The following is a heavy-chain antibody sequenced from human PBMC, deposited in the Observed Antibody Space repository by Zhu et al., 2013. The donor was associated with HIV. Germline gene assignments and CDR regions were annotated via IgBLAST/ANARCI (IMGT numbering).Heavy chain of an antibody. V-gene: IGHV1-24*01. Sequence: QVQLVQSGAEVKKPGASVKVSCKVSGYTLTELSMHWVRQAPGKGLEWMGGFDPEDGETIYAQKFQGRVTMTEDTSTDTAYMELSSLRSEDTAVYYCATHTYYYDSTTAAFDIWGQGTMVTVSS. CDR1: GYTLTELS. J-gene: IGHJ3*02. D-gene: IGHD3-22*01. CDR3: ATHTYYYDSTTAAFDI. CDR2: FDPEDGET.